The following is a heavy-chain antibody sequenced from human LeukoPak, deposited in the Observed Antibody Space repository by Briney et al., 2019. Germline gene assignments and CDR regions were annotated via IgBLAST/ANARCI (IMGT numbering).Heavy chain of an antibody. CDR1: GFTFSTYW. CDR3: AKGYRSDWHYFEY. J-gene: IGHJ4*02. Sequence: GGSLRLSCAASGFTFSTYWMHWVRQAPGKGLVWVSRLNSDETSTSYADSVKGRFTISRDNSKNTLYLQMNSLRAEDTAVYYCAKGYRSDWHYFEYWGQGILVTVSS. V-gene: IGHV3-74*01. D-gene: IGHD6-25*01. CDR2: LNSDETST.